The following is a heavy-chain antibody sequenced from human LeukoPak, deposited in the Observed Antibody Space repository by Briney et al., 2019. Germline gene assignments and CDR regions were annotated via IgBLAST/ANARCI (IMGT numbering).Heavy chain of an antibody. CDR1: GGSISSYY. V-gene: IGHV4-4*07. Sequence: SDTLSLTCTVSGGSISSYYWRWIRQPAGKGLEGIGRIYTSGSTNYNPFLKSRVTMSVDTSKNQFSLKLSSVTAADTAVYYCARVPYDFWSGSFFDYWGQGTLVTVSS. CDR2: IYTSGST. CDR3: ARVPYDFWSGSFFDY. D-gene: IGHD3-3*01. J-gene: IGHJ4*02.